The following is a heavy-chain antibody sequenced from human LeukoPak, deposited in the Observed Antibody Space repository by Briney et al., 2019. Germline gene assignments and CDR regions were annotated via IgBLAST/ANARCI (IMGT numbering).Heavy chain of an antibody. J-gene: IGHJ4*02. CDR2: IWYDGSNK. D-gene: IGHD1-1*01. V-gene: IGHV3-33*01. CDR3: ARDPHRRQLDPDY. CDR1: GFTFSSYG. Sequence: GGSLRLSCAASGFTFSSYGMHWVRQAPGKGLEWVAVIWYDGSNKYYADSVKGRFTISRDNSKNTLYLQMNSLRAENTAVYYCARDPHRRQLDPDYWGQGTLVTVSS.